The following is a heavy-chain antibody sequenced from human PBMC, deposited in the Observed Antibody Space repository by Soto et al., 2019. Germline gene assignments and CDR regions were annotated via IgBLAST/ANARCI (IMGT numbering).Heavy chain of an antibody. CDR1: GGSFSGYY. D-gene: IGHD3-10*02. J-gene: IGHJ3*02. CDR2: INHSGST. CDR3: ARGLVVWGALMVHYAFAI. Sequence: RSETLPLTCAVYGGSFSGYYWSWIRQPPGKGLEWIGEINHSGSTNYNPSLKSRVTISVDTSKNQFSLKLGSVTAAVSAGYYCARGLVVWGALMVHYAFAIWAQGTSAT. V-gene: IGHV4-34*01.